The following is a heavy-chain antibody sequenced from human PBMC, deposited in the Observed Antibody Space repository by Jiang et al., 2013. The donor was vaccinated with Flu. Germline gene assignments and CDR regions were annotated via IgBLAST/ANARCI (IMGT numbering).Heavy chain of an antibody. V-gene: IGHV3-23*01. CDR1: GFTFANYA. Sequence: VQLLESGGGLVQPGGSLRLSCAASGFTFANYAMGWVRQAPGKGLEWVSTINNSGDSKYHADSVMGRFTVSRDNSKNTLYLQMNGLRADDTAVYYCAKAPPQRSDFWSGYWFDYWGQGTLVTVSS. CDR3: AKAPPQRSDFWSGYWFDY. CDR2: INNSGDSK. J-gene: IGHJ4*02. D-gene: IGHD3-3*01.